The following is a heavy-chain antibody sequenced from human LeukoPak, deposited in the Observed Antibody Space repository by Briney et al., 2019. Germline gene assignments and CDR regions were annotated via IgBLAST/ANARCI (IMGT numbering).Heavy chain of an antibody. CDR3: ARGYVNCGGDCYPGRTDY. V-gene: IGHV3-7*01. J-gene: IGHJ4*02. D-gene: IGHD2-21*02. Sequence: PGGSLRLSCAASGFNFSAYWMSWVRQAPGKGLEWVANIKQDGSDTYYVDSVKGRFTISRDNAKNSLYLQMNSLRAEDSAVYYCARGYVNCGGDCYPGRTDYWGQGTLVTVSS. CDR2: IKQDGSDT. CDR1: GFNFSAYW.